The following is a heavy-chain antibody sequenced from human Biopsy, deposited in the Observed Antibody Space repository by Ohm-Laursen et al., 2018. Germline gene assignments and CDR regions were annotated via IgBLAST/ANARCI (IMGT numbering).Heavy chain of an antibody. J-gene: IGHJ6*02. CDR2: IGGSGGGT. CDR3: ARPMSRVVAYGMDV. CDR1: GLRFSMYA. Sequence: GALRLSCSASGLRFSMYAMSWVRQAPGKGLEWVSAIGGSGGGTYYADSVKGRFTISRDDSKNTEYLQMNSLRVEDRAVYYCARPMSRVVAYGMDVWGQGTTVTVSS. V-gene: IGHV3-23*01. D-gene: IGHD2-15*01.